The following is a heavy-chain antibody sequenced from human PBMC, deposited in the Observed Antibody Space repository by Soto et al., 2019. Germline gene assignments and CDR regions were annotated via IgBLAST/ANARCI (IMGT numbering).Heavy chain of an antibody. CDR3: ARDRLVYCSGGSCYPHYYYGMDV. Sequence: ASVKVSCKSSGYTFTSYGISCVRQAPGQGLEWMGWISAYNGNTNYAQKLQGRVTMTTDTSTSTAYMELRSLRSDDTAVYYCARDRLVYCSGGSCYPHYYYGMDVWGQGTTVT. CDR1: GYTFTSYG. CDR2: ISAYNGNT. J-gene: IGHJ6*02. D-gene: IGHD2-15*01. V-gene: IGHV1-18*01.